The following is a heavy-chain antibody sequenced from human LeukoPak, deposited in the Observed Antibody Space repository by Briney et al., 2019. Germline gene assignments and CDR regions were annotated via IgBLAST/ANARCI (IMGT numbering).Heavy chain of an antibody. Sequence: SETLSLTCAVYGGSFSGYYWSWIRQPPGKGLEWIGEINHSGSTNYNPSLKGRVTISVDTSKNQFSLKLSSVTAADTAVYYCATLDHRVDYAEYFQHRGQGTLVTVSS. D-gene: IGHD5-24*01. CDR2: INHSGST. V-gene: IGHV4-34*01. J-gene: IGHJ1*01. CDR3: ATLDHRVDYAEYFQH. CDR1: GGSFSGYY.